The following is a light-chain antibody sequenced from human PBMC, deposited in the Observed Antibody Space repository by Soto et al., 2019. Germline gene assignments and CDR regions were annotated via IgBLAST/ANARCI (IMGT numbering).Light chain of an antibody. Sequence: QSVLTQPRSVSGSPGQSVTISCTGTSSDVGGYNYVSWYQQHPGKAPKLMTYDVSKRPSGVPDRFSGSKSGNTASLTISGLQAEDEADDYCCSYAGSYTFVFGTGTKVTVL. CDR2: DVS. CDR3: CSYAGSYTFV. J-gene: IGLJ1*01. V-gene: IGLV2-11*01. CDR1: SSDVGGYNY.